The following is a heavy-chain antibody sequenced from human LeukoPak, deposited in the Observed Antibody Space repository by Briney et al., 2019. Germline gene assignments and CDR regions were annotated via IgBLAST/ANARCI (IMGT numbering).Heavy chain of an antibody. V-gene: IGHV3-21*01. J-gene: IGHJ4*02. Sequence: PGGSLRLSCAASGFTFSNYGMNWVRQAPGKGPEWVSSISSRSSDMYYADSVKGRFTISRDNAKNSLYLQMNSLRAEDTAVYYCAYCGGDCYSVPYYFDHGGQGTLVTVSS. D-gene: IGHD2-21*02. CDR3: AYCGGDCYSVPYYFDH. CDR1: GFTFSNYG. CDR2: ISSRSSDM.